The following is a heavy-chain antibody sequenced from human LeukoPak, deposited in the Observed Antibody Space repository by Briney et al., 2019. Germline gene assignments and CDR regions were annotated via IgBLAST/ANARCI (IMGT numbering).Heavy chain of an antibody. J-gene: IGHJ4*02. Sequence: GGSLRLSCAASGLTFSSYAMSWVRQAPGKGLEWVSAISGSGGSTYYADSVKGRFTISRDNSKNTLYLQMNSLRAEDTAVYYCAKDHTPGYCSSTSCYGIDYWGQGTLVTVSS. CDR2: ISGSGGST. V-gene: IGHV3-23*01. CDR3: AKDHTPGYCSSTSCYGIDY. D-gene: IGHD2-2*01. CDR1: GLTFSSYA.